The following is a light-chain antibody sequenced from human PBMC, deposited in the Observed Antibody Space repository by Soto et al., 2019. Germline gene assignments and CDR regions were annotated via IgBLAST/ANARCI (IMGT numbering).Light chain of an antibody. J-gene: IGKJ1*01. CDR1: QSINSW. CDR3: QPYNSYPWT. V-gene: IGKV1-5*01. Sequence: DIQMIQSPSTLSASVGDRVTITCRASQSINSWLAWYQQNPGKAPKVLTCGAPSLEGGVQSRFSGSGSGTEFPPTISSLQPDDFANYYCQPYNSYPWTFGRGTEVEIK. CDR2: GAP.